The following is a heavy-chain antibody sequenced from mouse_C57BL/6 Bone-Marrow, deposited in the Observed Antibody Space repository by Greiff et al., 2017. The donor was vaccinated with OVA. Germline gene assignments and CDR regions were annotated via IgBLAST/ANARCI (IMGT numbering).Heavy chain of an antibody. D-gene: IGHD2-10*01. Sequence: QVQLQQPGAELVKPGASVKLSCKASGYTFTSYWMHWVKQRPGQGLEWIGMIHPNSGSTNYNEKFKSKATLTVDKSSSTAYMQLSSLTSEASAVYYCARSYYAWFAYWGQGTLVTVSA. CDR1: GYTFTSYW. CDR3: ARSYYAWFAY. V-gene: IGHV1-64*01. CDR2: IHPNSGST. J-gene: IGHJ3*01.